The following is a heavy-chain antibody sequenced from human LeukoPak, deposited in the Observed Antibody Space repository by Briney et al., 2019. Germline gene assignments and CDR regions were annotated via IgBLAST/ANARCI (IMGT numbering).Heavy chain of an antibody. CDR2: IIPIFGTA. CDR3: ARTQVGATGYFDY. CDR1: GGTFSSYA. Sequence: ASVKVSCKASGGTFSSYAISWVRQAPGQGLEWMGGIIPIFGTANYAQRFQGRVTVTADESTSTAYMELSSLRSEDTAVYYCARTQVGATGYFDYWGQGTLVTVSS. D-gene: IGHD1-26*01. V-gene: IGHV1-69*13. J-gene: IGHJ4*02.